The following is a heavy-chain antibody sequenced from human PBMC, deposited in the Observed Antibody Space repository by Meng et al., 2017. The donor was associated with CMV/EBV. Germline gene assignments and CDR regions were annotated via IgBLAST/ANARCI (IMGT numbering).Heavy chain of an antibody. CDR3: ALGGMVPAAEYGMGV. V-gene: IGHV1-69*10. D-gene: IGHD2-2*01. J-gene: IGHJ6*02. Sequence: SVKVSCKASGGTFSSYAISWVRQAPGQGLEWMGGIIPILGIANYAQKFQGRVTITADKSTSTAYMELSSLRSEDTAVYYCALGGMVPAAEYGMGVWGQGTTVTVSS. CDR2: IIPILGIA. CDR1: GGTFSSYA.